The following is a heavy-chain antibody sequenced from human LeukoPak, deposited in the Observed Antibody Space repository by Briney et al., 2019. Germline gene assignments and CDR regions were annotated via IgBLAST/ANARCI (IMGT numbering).Heavy chain of an antibody. D-gene: IGHD3-22*01. CDR3: ARVRYSDSSVLTRKRSYYFDY. V-gene: IGHV1-69*01. J-gene: IGHJ4*02. Sequence: SVKVSCKASGGSFSSYAISWVRQAPGQGLEWMGGILPIVNTADYAQKFQGRVTITADESTSTAYMDLSSLRSEDTAVYYCARVRYSDSSVLTRKRSYYFDYWGQGTLVTVSS. CDR1: GGSFSSYA. CDR2: ILPIVNTA.